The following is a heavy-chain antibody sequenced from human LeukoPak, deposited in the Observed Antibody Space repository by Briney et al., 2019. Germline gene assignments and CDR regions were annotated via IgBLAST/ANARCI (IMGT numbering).Heavy chain of an antibody. Sequence: PGGSLRLSCEASGFTFQSFDKTWIRQAPGKGLEWVSLITGSGSHTFYAASVRGRFTVSRDNSKNTMFLQMNALRDEDTATYYCARRKFFRMGKKKEPNWFDSWGQGTLVTVSS. V-gene: IGHV3-23*01. D-gene: IGHD1-14*01. CDR3: ARRKFFRMGKKKEPNWFDS. CDR1: GFTFQSFD. CDR2: ITGSGSHT. J-gene: IGHJ5*01.